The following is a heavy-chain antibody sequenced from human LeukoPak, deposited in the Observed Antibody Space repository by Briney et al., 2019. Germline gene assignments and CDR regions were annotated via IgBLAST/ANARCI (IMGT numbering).Heavy chain of an antibody. V-gene: IGHV1-69*13. Sequence: SVKVSCKASGGTFSSYAISWVRQAPGQGLEWMGGIIPIIGTANYAQKFQGRVTITADESTSTAYMELSSLRSQDTAVYYCATSHSTIFGNLWGQGTLVTVSS. CDR1: GGTFSSYA. D-gene: IGHD3-3*01. J-gene: IGHJ5*02. CDR2: IIPIIGTA. CDR3: ATSHSTIFGNL.